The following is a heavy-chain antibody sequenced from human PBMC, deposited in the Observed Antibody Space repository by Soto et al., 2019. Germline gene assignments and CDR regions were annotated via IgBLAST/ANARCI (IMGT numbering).Heavy chain of an antibody. D-gene: IGHD1-26*01. Sequence: GGSLRLSCAASGFTVSSNYMSWVRQAPGKGLEWVSVIYSGGSTYYADSVKGRFTISRDNSKNTLYLQMNSLRAEDTAVYYCASYGIYYYYGMDVWGQGTTVTVSS. J-gene: IGHJ6*02. CDR2: IYSGGST. V-gene: IGHV3-53*01. CDR3: ASYGIYYYYGMDV. CDR1: GFTVSSNY.